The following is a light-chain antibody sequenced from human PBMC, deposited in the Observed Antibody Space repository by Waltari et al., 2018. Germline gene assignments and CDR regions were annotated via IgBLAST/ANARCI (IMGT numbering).Light chain of an antibody. CDR3: AAWDDSLSGWV. CDR2: YDD. CDR1: SSNIGNNA. J-gene: IGLJ3*02. V-gene: IGLV1-36*01. Sequence: QSVLTQPPSVSEAPRQRVTISCSGSSSNIGNNAVNWYQQLPGKAPQLLIYYDDLPPPGVSYRFPGSKSGTSASLDISGLQSEDEAEYYCAAWDDSLSGWVFGVGTKLTVL.